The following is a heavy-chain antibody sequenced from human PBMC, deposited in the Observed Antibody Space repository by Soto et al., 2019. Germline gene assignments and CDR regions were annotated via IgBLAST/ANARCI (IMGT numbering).Heavy chain of an antibody. CDR2: IIPIFGTA. CDR1: GGTFSSYA. CDR3: ARDLIGAVAGASSYWYFDL. D-gene: IGHD6-19*01. J-gene: IGHJ2*01. Sequence: QVQLVQSGAEVKKPGSSVKVSCKASGGTFSSYAISWVRQAPGQGLEWMGGIIPIFGTANYAQKFQGRVTITADESTSTAYMALSSLRTEDTALYYCARDLIGAVAGASSYWYFDLWGRGTLVTVSS. V-gene: IGHV1-69*01.